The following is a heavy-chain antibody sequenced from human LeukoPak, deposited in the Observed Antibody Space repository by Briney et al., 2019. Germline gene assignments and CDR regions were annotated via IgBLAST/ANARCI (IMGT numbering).Heavy chain of an antibody. J-gene: IGHJ4*02. Sequence: SVKVSCKASGGTFSSYAISWVRQAPGQGLEWMGGIIPIFGTANYAQKFQGRVTITADESTSTAYMELSSLRSEDTAVYYCARGMVRLRYLDYWGQGTLVTVSS. CDR1: GGTFSSYA. CDR3: ARGMVRLRYLDY. CDR2: IIPIFGTA. D-gene: IGHD5-12*01. V-gene: IGHV1-69*13.